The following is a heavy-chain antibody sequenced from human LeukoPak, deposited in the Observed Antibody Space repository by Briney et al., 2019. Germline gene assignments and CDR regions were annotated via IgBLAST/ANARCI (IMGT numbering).Heavy chain of an antibody. CDR2: VYYSGST. CDR3: ASGSHYWYYFDY. V-gene: IGHV4-59*01. Sequence: SETLSLTCAVYGGSFSGYYWSWIRQPPGKGLEWIGYVYYSGSTNYNPSLKSRVTISVDTSKNQFSLNLSSVTAADTAVYYCASGSHYWYYFDYWGQGTLVTVSS. D-gene: IGHD1-26*01. J-gene: IGHJ4*02. CDR1: GGSFSGYY.